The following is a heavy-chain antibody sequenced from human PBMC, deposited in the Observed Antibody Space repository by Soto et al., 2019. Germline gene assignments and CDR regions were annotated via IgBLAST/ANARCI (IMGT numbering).Heavy chain of an antibody. CDR2: IKQDGSEK. V-gene: IGHV3-7*01. J-gene: IGHJ4*02. CDR1: GFTFSSYW. CDR3: ARWVGITIFGVDKVY. D-gene: IGHD3-3*01. Sequence: GGSLRLSCAASGFTFSSYWMSWVRQAPGKGLEWVANIKQDGSEKYYVDSVKGRFTISRDNAKNSLYLQMNSLRAEDTAVYYCARWVGITIFGVDKVYWGQGTLVTVSS.